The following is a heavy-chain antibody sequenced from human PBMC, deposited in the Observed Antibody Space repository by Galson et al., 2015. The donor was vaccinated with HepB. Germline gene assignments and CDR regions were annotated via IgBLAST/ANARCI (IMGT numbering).Heavy chain of an antibody. V-gene: IGHV1-3*01. CDR3: ARGWLQSYYFDY. Sequence: SVKVSCKASGYTFTSYAMHWVRQAPGQRLEWMGWINAGNGNTKYSQKFQGRVTITRDTSASTAYMELSSLRSEDTAVYYCARGWLQSYYFDYWGQGTLVTVSS. CDR1: GYTFTSYA. CDR2: INAGNGNT. D-gene: IGHD5-24*01. J-gene: IGHJ4*02.